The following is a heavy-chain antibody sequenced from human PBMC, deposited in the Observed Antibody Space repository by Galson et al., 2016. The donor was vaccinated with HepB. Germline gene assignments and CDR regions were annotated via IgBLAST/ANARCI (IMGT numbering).Heavy chain of an antibody. CDR2: ISLLASAT. V-gene: IGHV3-23*01. J-gene: IGHJ4*02. CDR1: GFTFNQFA. D-gene: IGHD5-12*01. CDR3: AKDRRGIYGYDLVDY. Sequence: SLRLSCAASGFTFNQFALSWFRQAPGKGLEWVSTISLLASATYYADSVTGRFVISGDNSQSTLHLQMNSLRADDTAVYYCAKDRRGIYGYDLVDYWGQGTLVTVSS.